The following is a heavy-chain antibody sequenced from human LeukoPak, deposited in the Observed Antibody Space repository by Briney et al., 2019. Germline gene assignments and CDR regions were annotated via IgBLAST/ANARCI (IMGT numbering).Heavy chain of an antibody. D-gene: IGHD3-9*01. CDR3: ARVTDILTGYPNAFDI. CDR2: IYYSGST. CDR1: GGSISSYY. Sequence: SETLSLTCTDSGGSISSYYWSWIRQPPGKGLEWIGYIYYSGSTNYNPSLKSRVTISVDTSKNQFSLKLSSVTAADTAVYYCARVTDILTGYPNAFDIWGQGTMVTVSS. V-gene: IGHV4-59*01. J-gene: IGHJ3*02.